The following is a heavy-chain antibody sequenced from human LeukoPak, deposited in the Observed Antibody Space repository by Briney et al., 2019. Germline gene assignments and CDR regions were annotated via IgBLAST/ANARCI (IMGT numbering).Heavy chain of an antibody. J-gene: IGHJ4*02. CDR1: GFTFSSYA. CDR2: ISYDGSNK. CDR3: AREGNYYDSSGSFDY. Sequence: GGSLRLSCAASGFTFSSYAMHWVRQAPGKGLEWVAVISYDGSNKYYADSVKGRFTISRDNSKNTLYLQMNSLRAEDTAVYCCAREGNYYDSSGSFDYWGQGTLVTVSS. V-gene: IGHV3-30-3*01. D-gene: IGHD3-22*01.